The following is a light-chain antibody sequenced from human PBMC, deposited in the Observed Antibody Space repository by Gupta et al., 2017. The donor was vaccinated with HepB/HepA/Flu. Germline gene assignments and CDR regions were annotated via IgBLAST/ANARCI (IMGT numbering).Light chain of an antibody. Sequence: DIQMTQSPSSLSASVGDRVTITCQASQDISNYLNWYQQKPGKAPKLLIYDASNLETGVPPRFSGSGSGTDFTFTISSLQPEDIATYYWQQYDNLPFTFGPGTKVDIK. J-gene: IGKJ3*01. CDR1: QDISNY. CDR3: QQYDNLPFT. V-gene: IGKV1-33*01. CDR2: DAS.